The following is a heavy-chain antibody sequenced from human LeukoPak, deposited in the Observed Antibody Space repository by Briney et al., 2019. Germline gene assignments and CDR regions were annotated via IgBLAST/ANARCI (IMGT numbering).Heavy chain of an antibody. CDR2: IIPGFVTA. J-gene: IGHJ6*03. V-gene: IGHV1-69*06. D-gene: IGHD6-13*01. Sequence: ASVKVSCKASGGTFSSYAISWVRQAPGQGLEWMGGIIPGFVTANYAQKFQGRVTITADKSTSTAYMELSSLRSEDTAVYYCARAAAAEHSAPYYYYYMDVWGKGTTVTVSS. CDR1: GGTFSSYA. CDR3: ARAAAAEHSAPYYYYYMDV.